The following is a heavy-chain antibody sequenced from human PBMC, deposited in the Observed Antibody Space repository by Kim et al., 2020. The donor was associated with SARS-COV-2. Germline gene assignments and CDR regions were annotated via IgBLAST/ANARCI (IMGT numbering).Heavy chain of an antibody. CDR1: GFTFNTYF. Sequence: GGSLRLSCKASGFTFNTYFMAWVRQAPGKGLEWVSAISGSSDLIYNADSVKGRFTISRDNSKNTLYLQMNSLRVEDTALYFCAKTGQQLGNIGWLKGLDFWGKGALVTVSS. V-gene: IGHV3-23*01. CDR2: ISGSSDLI. CDR3: AKTGQQLGNIGWLKGLDF. D-gene: IGHD3-9*01. J-gene: IGHJ4*02.